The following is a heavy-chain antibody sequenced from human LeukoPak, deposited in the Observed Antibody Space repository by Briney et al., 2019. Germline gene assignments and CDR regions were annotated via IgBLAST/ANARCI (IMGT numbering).Heavy chain of an antibody. CDR3: ATHDLAYCGGDCYSS. Sequence: SETLSLTCAVYGGSFSGYYWSWIRQPPGKGLEWIGEINHSGSTNYNPSLKSRVTISVDTSKNQFSLKLSSVTAAGTAVYYCATHDLAYCGGDCYSSWGQGTLVTVSS. CDR1: GGSFSGYY. D-gene: IGHD2-21*02. V-gene: IGHV4-34*01. CDR2: INHSGST. J-gene: IGHJ1*01.